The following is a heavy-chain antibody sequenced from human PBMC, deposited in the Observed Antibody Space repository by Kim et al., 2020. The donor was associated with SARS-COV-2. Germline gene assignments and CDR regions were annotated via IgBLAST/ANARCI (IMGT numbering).Heavy chain of an antibody. D-gene: IGHD3-3*01. J-gene: IGHJ5*02. V-gene: IGHV3-66*01. Sequence: KGRFTISRDDSKNTLYLQMSSLGAEETAVYYCARDERSTIVGVVHNWFDPWGQGTLVTVSS. CDR3: ARDERSTIVGVVHNWFDP.